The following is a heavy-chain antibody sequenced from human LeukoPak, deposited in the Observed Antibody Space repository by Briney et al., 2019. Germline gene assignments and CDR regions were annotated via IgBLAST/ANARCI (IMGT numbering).Heavy chain of an antibody. J-gene: IGHJ3*02. D-gene: IGHD7-27*01. Sequence: GASVKVSCKASGYTFTSYDINWVRQATGQGLEWMGWMNPNSGNTGYAQKFQGRVTMTRNTSISTAYMELSSLRSEDTAVYYCARIKLGVNAFDIWGQGTVVTVSS. V-gene: IGHV1-8*01. CDR3: ARIKLGVNAFDI. CDR2: MNPNSGNT. CDR1: GYTFTSYD.